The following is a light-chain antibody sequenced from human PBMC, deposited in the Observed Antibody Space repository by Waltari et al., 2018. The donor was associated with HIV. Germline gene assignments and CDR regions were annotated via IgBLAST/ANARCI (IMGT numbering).Light chain of an antibody. CDR1: QSLLNSSNNKNY. Sequence: DLVMTQSPGSLAVSLGERATINCKSSQSLLNSSNNKNYLAWYQQKPGQPPKLLIYWASTRESGVPDRFSGSGSGTECTLTISSLQAEDVAVYYCQQYYSTPFTFGPGTKVDSK. CDR2: WAS. J-gene: IGKJ3*01. CDR3: QQYYSTPFT. V-gene: IGKV4-1*01.